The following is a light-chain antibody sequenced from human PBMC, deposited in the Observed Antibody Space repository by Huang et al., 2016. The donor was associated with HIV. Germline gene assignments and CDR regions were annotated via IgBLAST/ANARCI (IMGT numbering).Light chain of an antibody. CDR1: QSVSSN. CDR3: QQYNDWPIT. J-gene: IGKJ5*01. CDR2: GAV. Sequence: EIVMTQSPATLSVSPGERATLSCRASQSVSSNLAWYQEKPGQAPRRLMYGAVTRATDIPARFSGSGSGTEFTLTISSLQSEDFAVYYCQQYNDWPITFGQGTRLEIK. V-gene: IGKV3-15*01.